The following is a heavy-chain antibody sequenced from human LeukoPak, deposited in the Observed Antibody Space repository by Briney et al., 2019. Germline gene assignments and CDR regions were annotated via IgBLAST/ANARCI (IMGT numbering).Heavy chain of an antibody. Sequence: GGSLRLSCAASGFIFSSYWMHWVRQVPGKGLAWVSRVYTDGTTTDFADSVKGRFTVSRDNAKNTLYLQMDRLRAEATAMYYCARSVVSTYSYFDLWGRGTLVTVSS. CDR3: ARSVVSTYSYFDL. J-gene: IGHJ2*01. V-gene: IGHV3-74*01. D-gene: IGHD4-23*01. CDR2: VYTDGTTT. CDR1: GFIFSSYW.